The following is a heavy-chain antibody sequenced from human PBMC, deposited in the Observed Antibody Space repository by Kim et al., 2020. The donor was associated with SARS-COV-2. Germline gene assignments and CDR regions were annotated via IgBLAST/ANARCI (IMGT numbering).Heavy chain of an antibody. Sequence: ASVKVSCKASGYTFTSYGISWVRQAPGQGLEWMGGISAYNGNTNYAQKLQGRVTMTTDTSTTTAYMELSSLRSDDTAVYYCAREVWSGSYYYYYMDVWGKGTTVTFSS. V-gene: IGHV1-18*01. CDR3: AREVWSGSYYYYYMDV. D-gene: IGHD3-3*01. CDR1: GYTFTSYG. J-gene: IGHJ6*03. CDR2: ISAYNGNT.